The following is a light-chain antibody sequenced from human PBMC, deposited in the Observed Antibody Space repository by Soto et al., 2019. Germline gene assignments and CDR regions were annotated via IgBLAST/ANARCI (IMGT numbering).Light chain of an antibody. CDR2: GAS. J-gene: IGKJ1*01. CDR3: QQYGISPRT. Sequence: EIVLTQSPGTLSLSPGERATLSCRASQSVSSYLAWYQQKPGQAPRLLIYGASSRATGIPDRFSGSGSGTDFTLTISRLEPEDFAVYYCQQYGISPRTFGQGTKLEIK. CDR1: QSVSSY. V-gene: IGKV3-20*01.